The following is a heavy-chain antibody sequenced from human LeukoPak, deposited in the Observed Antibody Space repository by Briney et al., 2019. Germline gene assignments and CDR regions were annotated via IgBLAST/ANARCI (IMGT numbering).Heavy chain of an antibody. CDR3: ARHYGP. J-gene: IGHJ5*02. D-gene: IGHD3-16*01. CDR1: GVSISNYF. CDR2: FYNSGST. V-gene: IGHV4-59*04. Sequence: SETLSLTCSVSGVSISNYFWSWIRQSPGKGLQWIAFFYNSGSTYYNPSLKSRVTISVDTSKNQFSLKLNSVTAADTAVYYCARHYGPWGQGTLVTVSS.